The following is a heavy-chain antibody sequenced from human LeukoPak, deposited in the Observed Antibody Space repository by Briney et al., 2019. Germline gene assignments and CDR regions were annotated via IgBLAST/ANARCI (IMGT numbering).Heavy chain of an antibody. V-gene: IGHV3-66*01. CDR3: ARGYGSGSYYF. Sequence: GGSLRLSCAASGFSVSSNYMNWVRQAPGKGLEWVSITYNVGTTYYTDSLKSRFTISRDNSKNTLYLQMNSLRADDTAVYYCARGYGSGSYYFWGQGTLVTVSS. D-gene: IGHD3-10*01. CDR2: TYNVGTT. CDR1: GFSVSSNY. J-gene: IGHJ4*02.